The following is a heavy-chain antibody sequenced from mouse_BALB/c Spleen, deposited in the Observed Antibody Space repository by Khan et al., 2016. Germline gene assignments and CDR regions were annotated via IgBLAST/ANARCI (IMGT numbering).Heavy chain of an antibody. V-gene: IGHV3-6*02. CDR2: ITYDGIN. CDR3: ASEIEIRYYAMDY. D-gene: IGHD2-12*01. CDR1: GYSITSGYY. J-gene: IGHJ4*01. Sequence: VQLKQSGPGLVKPSQSLSLTCSVTGYSITSGYYWNWIRQFPGNKLEWMGYITYDGINNYNPSLKNRISISRDTSKNQFFLKLNSVTTEDTGTYYWASEIEIRYYAMDYWGQGTSVTVSS.